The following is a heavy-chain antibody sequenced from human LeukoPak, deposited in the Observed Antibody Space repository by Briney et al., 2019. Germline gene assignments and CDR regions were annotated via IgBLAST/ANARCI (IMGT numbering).Heavy chain of an antibody. CDR3: AKWGDYDVLTGYYVSDY. Sequence: GGSLRLSCAASGFTFSDYYMSWIRQAPGEGLEWVSYISSSGSTIYYADSVKGRFTISRDNAKNSLYLQMNSLRAEDTAVYYCAKWGDYDVLTGYYVSDYWGQGTLVTVSS. CDR1: GFTFSDYY. CDR2: ISSSGSTI. V-gene: IGHV3-11*01. J-gene: IGHJ4*02. D-gene: IGHD3-9*01.